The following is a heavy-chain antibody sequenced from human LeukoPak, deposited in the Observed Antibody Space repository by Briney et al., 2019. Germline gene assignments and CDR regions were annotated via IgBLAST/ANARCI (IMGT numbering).Heavy chain of an antibody. Sequence: GGSLRLSCAASGFTFSTSPMSWVRQPPGKGLEWFSAMNNGPGATFYRDSVRGRFTISRDDSKSTLYLQMNSLRAEDTGTYYCAKTRYDLLDVWGQGTTVTVSS. CDR2: MNNGPGAT. CDR3: AKTRYDLLDV. J-gene: IGHJ6*02. D-gene: IGHD5-12*01. V-gene: IGHV3-23*01. CDR1: GFTFSTSP.